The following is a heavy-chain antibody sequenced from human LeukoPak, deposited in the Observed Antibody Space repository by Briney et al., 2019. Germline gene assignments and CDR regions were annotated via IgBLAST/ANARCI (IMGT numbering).Heavy chain of an antibody. CDR1: GFTFSSYD. J-gene: IGHJ6*03. Sequence: GGSLRLSCAASGFTFSSYDMHWVRQAPGKGLEWVAVISYDGSNKYYADSVKGRFTISRDNSKNTLYLQMNSLRAEDTAVYYCAKVAYSSSSRWQNYYYYYYMDVWGKGTTVTVSS. CDR3: AKVAYSSSSRWQNYYYYYYMDV. CDR2: ISYDGSNK. V-gene: IGHV3-30*18. D-gene: IGHD6-6*01.